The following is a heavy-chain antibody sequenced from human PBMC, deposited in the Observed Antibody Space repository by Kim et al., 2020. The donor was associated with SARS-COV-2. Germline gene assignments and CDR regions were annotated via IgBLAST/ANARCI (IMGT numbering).Heavy chain of an antibody. CDR1: GGSISSGGFY. V-gene: IGHV4-31*03. D-gene: IGHD3-9*01. Sequence: SETLSLTCTVSGGSISSGGFYWSWIRQHPGKGLEWIGYIYNSGSTYYNPSLKSRVSISIDTSKNQLSLELSSVTAADAAVYYCAGQIGFDWLTPHRYYYGMDVWGQGTTVTVSS. J-gene: IGHJ6*02. CDR2: IYNSGST. CDR3: AGQIGFDWLTPHRYYYGMDV.